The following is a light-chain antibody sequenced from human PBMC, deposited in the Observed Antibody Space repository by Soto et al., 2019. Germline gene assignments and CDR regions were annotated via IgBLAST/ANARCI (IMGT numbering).Light chain of an antibody. CDR3: GTWDSSLSAYV. CDR2: DNN. V-gene: IGLV1-51*01. CDR1: SSKIGKNY. J-gene: IGLJ1*01. Sequence: QSALTQPPSVSAAPGKKVTISCSGRSSKIGKNYVSWYQQLPETAPKLLIYDNNKRPSGIPDRFSGSKSGTSATLGISGLQTGDEADYYCGTWDSSLSAYVFGTGTKVTVL.